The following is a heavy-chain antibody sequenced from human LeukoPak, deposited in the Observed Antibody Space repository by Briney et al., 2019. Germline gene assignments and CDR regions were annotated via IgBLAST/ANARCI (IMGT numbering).Heavy chain of an antibody. CDR2: IIPIFGTA. J-gene: IGHJ4*02. CDR3: ARVIAAAGGGDYFDY. V-gene: IGHV1-69*06. Sequence: EASVKVSSKASGGTFRSYAISWVRPAPGQGLEWMGGIIPIFGTANYAQKFQGRVTITADKSTSTAYMELSSLRSEDTAVYYCARVIAAAGGGDYFDYWGQGTLVTVSS. CDR1: GGTFRSYA. D-gene: IGHD6-13*01.